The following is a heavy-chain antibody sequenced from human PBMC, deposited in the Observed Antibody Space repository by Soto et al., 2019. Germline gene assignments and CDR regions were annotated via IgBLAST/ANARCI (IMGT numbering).Heavy chain of an antibody. V-gene: IGHV1-69*01. CDR3: AREGSDYVEGLYYGMDV. CDR2: IIHIFGTA. J-gene: IGHJ6*02. Sequence: QVQLVQSGAEVKKPGSSVKVSCKASGGTFSSYAISWVRQAPGQGLEWMGGIIHIFGTANYAQKFQGRVTITADESTSTAYMELSSLRSEDTAVYYCAREGSDYVEGLYYGMDVWGQGTTVTVSS. CDR1: GGTFSSYA. D-gene: IGHD4-17*01.